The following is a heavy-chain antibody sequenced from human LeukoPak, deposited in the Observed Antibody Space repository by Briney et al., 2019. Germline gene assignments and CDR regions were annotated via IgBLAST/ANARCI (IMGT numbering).Heavy chain of an antibody. CDR3: ARDTTYYDFWSGYPPDYYMDV. V-gene: IGHV4-61*02. CDR2: IYTSGST. J-gene: IGHJ6*03. CDR1: GGSISSGSYY. D-gene: IGHD3-3*01. Sequence: SETLSLTCTVSGGSISSGSYYWSWIRQPAGKGLEWIGRIYTSGSTNYNPSLKSRVTISVDTSKNQFSLKLSSVTAADTAVYYCARDTTYYDFWSGYPPDYYMDVWAKGPRSPSP.